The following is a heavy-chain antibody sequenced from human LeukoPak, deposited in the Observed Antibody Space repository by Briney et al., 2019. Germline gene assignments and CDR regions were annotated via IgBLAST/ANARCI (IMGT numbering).Heavy chain of an antibody. CDR3: ARALYCSGVSCYSSFFGY. CDR2: ISSSGST. Sequence: SETLSLTCTVSGGSISNYYWSWIRQPAGKGLEWIGRISSSGSTNHNPSLKSRVTMSVDTSKNQISLKMRSVAAADTAVYYCARALYCSGVSCYSSFFGYWGQGTLVTVSS. J-gene: IGHJ4*02. CDR1: GGSISNYY. V-gene: IGHV4-4*07. D-gene: IGHD2-15*01.